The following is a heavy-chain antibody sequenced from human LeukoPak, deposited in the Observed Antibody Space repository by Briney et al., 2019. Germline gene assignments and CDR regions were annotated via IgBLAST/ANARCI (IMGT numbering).Heavy chain of an antibody. CDR2: ISGSGGST. Sequence: GGSLRLSCAASGFTFSSYAMSWVRQAPGKGLEWVSAISGSGGSTYYADSVKGRFTFSRDNSKNTLYLQMNSLRAEDTAVYYCAKVPELNYYDSSGYYHPAPFDIWGQGTMVTVSS. V-gene: IGHV3-23*01. CDR3: AKVPELNYYDSSGYYHPAPFDI. CDR1: GFTFSSYA. J-gene: IGHJ3*02. D-gene: IGHD3-22*01.